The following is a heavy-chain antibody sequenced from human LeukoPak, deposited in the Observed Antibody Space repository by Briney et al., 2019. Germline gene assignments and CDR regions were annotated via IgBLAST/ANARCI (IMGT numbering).Heavy chain of an antibody. CDR2: ISAYNGNT. D-gene: IGHD2-21*02. CDR3: ARDLRVVTATPHDAFDI. Sequence: ASVKVSCKASGYTFTSYGISWVRQAPGQGLEWMGWISAYNGNTNYAQKLQGRVTMTTDTSTSTAYMELRSLRSDDTAVYYCARDLRVVTATPHDAFDIWGQGQWSPSLQ. CDR1: GYTFTSYG. J-gene: IGHJ3*02. V-gene: IGHV1-18*01.